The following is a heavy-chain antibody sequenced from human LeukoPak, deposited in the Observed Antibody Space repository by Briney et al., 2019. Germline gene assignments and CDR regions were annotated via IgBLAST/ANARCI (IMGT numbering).Heavy chain of an antibody. V-gene: IGHV1-18*04. Sequence: ASVKVSCKASGYTFTGYYMHWVRQAPGQGLEWMGWISAYNGNTNYARKLQGRVTMTTDTSSTTAYMELRSLRSDDTAVYYCARDLVAATPGYFDYWGQGTLVTVSS. CDR2: ISAYNGNT. J-gene: IGHJ4*02. D-gene: IGHD2-15*01. CDR3: ARDLVAATPGYFDY. CDR1: GYTFTGYY.